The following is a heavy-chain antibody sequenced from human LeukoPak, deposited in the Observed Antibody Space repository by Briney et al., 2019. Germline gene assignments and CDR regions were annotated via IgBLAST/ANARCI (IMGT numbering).Heavy chain of an antibody. Sequence: PSETLSLTCAVYGGSFSGYYWSRIRQPPGKGLEWIGEINHSGSTNYNPSLKSRVTISVDTSKNQFSLKLSSVTAADTAVYYCARGRTIAVAGNPSSGFWFDPWGQGTLVTVSS. V-gene: IGHV4-34*01. CDR2: INHSGST. CDR3: ARGRTIAVAGNPSSGFWFDP. D-gene: IGHD6-19*01. CDR1: GGSFSGYY. J-gene: IGHJ5*02.